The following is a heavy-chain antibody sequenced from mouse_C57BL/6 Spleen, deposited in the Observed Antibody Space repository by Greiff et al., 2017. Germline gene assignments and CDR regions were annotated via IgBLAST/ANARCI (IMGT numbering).Heavy chain of an antibody. D-gene: IGHD1-1*01. J-gene: IGHJ4*01. CDR3: TRDQGGSSYYAMDY. CDR1: GFTFSSYA. Sequence: EVQRVESGEGLVKPGGSLKLSCAASGFTFSSYAMSWVRQTPEKRLEWVAYISSGGDYIYYADTVKGRFTISRDNARNTLYLQMSSLKSEDTAMYYCTRDQGGSSYYAMDYWGQGTSVTVSS. V-gene: IGHV5-9-1*02. CDR2: ISSGGDYI.